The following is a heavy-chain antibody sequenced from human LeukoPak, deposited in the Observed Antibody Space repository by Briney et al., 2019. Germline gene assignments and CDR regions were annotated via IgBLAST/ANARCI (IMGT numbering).Heavy chain of an antibody. CDR3: ARVEQPTPGGYYYYYMDV. J-gene: IGHJ6*03. D-gene: IGHD6-13*01. V-gene: IGHV4-59*01. Sequence: PSVTLSLTCTVSGGSISSYYWSWLRQSPGKGLEWIGYIYYSGSTNYNPPRKSRVTISVDTSKNQFSLKLSSVTAADTAVYYCARVEQPTPGGYYYYYMDVWGKGTTVTVSS. CDR1: GGSISSYY. CDR2: IYYSGST.